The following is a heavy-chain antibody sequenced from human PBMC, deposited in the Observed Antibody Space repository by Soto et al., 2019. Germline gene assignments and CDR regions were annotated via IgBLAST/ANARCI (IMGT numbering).Heavy chain of an antibody. D-gene: IGHD3-22*01. CDR1: GGSVSSSDYY. V-gene: IGHV4-39*01. CDR3: ARQGYYDSCPYPPSRY. CDR2: IYYSGRA. Sequence: KASETLSLTCTVSGGSVSSSDYYWGWIRQPPGKGLEWIGSIYYSGRAYYNPSLKSRLTISVDTSKNQFSLKLSSVTATDTAVYYCARQGYYDSCPYPPSRYWGQGTLVTVSS. J-gene: IGHJ4*02.